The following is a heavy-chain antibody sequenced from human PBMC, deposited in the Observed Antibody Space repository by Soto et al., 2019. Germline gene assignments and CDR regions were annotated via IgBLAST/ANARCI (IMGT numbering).Heavy chain of an antibody. D-gene: IGHD6-13*01. CDR3: AKDRSIAAAGADY. J-gene: IGHJ4*02. V-gene: IGHV3-30*18. CDR2: ISYDGSNK. CDR1: GFTFSSYG. Sequence: GGSLRLSCAASGFTFSSYGMHWVRQAPGKGLEWVAVISYDGSNKYYADSVKGRFTISRDNSKNTLYLQMNSLRAEDTAVYYCAKDRSIAAAGADYWGQGTLVTVSS.